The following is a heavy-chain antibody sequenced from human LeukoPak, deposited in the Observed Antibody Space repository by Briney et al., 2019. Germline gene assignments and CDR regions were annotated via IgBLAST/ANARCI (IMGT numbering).Heavy chain of an antibody. Sequence: AAETLSLTCTVSGGSISNYYWTWIRQSPGKGLEWIGYIYYTGNTNYNPSLKSRVTISVDTSENQFSLQLSSVTAADTAVYYCARGLEYSSPYYWGQGTLVTVSS. CDR3: ARGLEYSSPYY. J-gene: IGHJ4*02. D-gene: IGHD6-6*01. CDR1: GGSISNYY. V-gene: IGHV4-59*12. CDR2: IYYTGNT.